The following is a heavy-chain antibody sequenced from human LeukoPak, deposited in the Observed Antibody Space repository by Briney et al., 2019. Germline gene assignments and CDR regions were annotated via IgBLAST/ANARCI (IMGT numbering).Heavy chain of an antibody. CDR3: AKHTHVLRFLEWLLHYYGMDV. Sequence: GGSLRLSCAASGFTFSSYAMSWVRQAPGKGLEWVSAISGSGGSTYYADSVKGRFTISRDNSKNTLYLQMNSLRAEDTAVCYCAKHTHVLRFLEWLLHYYGMDVWGQGTTVTVSS. D-gene: IGHD3-3*01. J-gene: IGHJ6*02. V-gene: IGHV3-23*01. CDR2: ISGSGGST. CDR1: GFTFSSYA.